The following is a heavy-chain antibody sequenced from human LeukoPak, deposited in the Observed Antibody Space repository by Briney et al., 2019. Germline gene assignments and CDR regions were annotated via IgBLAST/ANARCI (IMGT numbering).Heavy chain of an antibody. D-gene: IGHD3-22*01. CDR2: ISGSGGST. V-gene: IGHV3-23*01. J-gene: IGHJ6*03. Sequence: GGSLRLSCAASGFTFGTYAMTWVRQAPVRGPEWVSAISGSGGSTYYADSVKGRFTISRDNSKNTLYLQMNSLTAEDTAVYYCAKPTDAYDSDWFYSMDVWGKGTTVTVSS. CDR1: GFTFGTYA. CDR3: AKPTDAYDSDWFYSMDV.